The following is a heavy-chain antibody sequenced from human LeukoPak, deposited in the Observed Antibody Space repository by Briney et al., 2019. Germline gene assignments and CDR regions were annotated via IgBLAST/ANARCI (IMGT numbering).Heavy chain of an antibody. V-gene: IGHV4-31*03. J-gene: IGHJ5*02. CDR3: ASRAAAGTRDFDP. Sequence: PSETLSLTCTVSGGSISSGGYYWSWIRRHPGKGLEWIGYIYYSGSTYYNPSLKSRVTISVDTSKNQFSLKLSSVTAADTAVYYCASRAAAGTRDFDPWGQGTLVTVSS. CDR1: GGSISSGGYY. CDR2: IYYSGST. D-gene: IGHD6-13*01.